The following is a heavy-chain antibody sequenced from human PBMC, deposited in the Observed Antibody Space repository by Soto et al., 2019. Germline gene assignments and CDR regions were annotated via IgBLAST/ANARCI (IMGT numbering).Heavy chain of an antibody. V-gene: IGHV4-30-4*01. J-gene: IGHJ4*02. Sequence: QVQLQESGPGLVKPSQTLSLTCTVSGGSISSGDYYWSWIRQPPGKGLEWIGYIYYTRSTYYNPSCKTRVTLSVGTSIFQFTLMRSSVTAAITAVYYCARDEVVGRAFVYWGQGTLGTVSS. D-gene: IGHD2-15*01. CDR3: ARDEVVGRAFVY. CDR2: IYYTRST. CDR1: GGSISSGDYY.